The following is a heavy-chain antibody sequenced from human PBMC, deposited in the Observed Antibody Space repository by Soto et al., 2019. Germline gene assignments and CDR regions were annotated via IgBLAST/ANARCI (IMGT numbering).Heavy chain of an antibody. D-gene: IGHD3-10*01. CDR2: ISGSGGST. CDR1: GFTFSSYA. J-gene: IGHJ4*02. Sequence: GSLRLSFAASGFTFSSYAMSWVRQAPGKGLEWVSAISGSGGSTYYADSVKGRFTISRDNSKNTLYLQMNSLRAEDTAVYYCAKDSRLWFGELLPYYFDYWGQGTLVTVSS. CDR3: AKDSRLWFGELLPYYFDY. V-gene: IGHV3-23*01.